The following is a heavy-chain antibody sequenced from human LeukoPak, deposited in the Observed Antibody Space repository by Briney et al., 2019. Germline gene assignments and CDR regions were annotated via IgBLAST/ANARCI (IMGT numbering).Heavy chain of an antibody. V-gene: IGHV4-59*01. J-gene: IGHJ4*02. CDR2: IYYSGST. D-gene: IGHD3-9*01. Sequence: SETLSLTCTVSGGSISRYYWSWIRQPPGKGLEWIGYIYYSGSTNYNPSLNSRVTISVDTSKNQFSLKLSSVTAADTAVHYCARGGYDILTGPSPFDYWGQGTLVTVSS. CDR3: ARGGYDILTGPSPFDY. CDR1: GGSISRYY.